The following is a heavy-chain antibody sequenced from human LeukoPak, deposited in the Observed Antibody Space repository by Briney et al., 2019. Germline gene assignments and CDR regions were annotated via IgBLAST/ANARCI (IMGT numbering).Heavy chain of an antibody. CDR3: AREGIAAAGTGGDY. Sequence: TPGGSLRHSCAASGFTFSSYSMNWVRQAPGRGLEWVSSISSSSSYIYYADSVKGRFTISRDNAKNSLYLQMNSLRAEDTAVYYCAREGIAAAGTGGDYWGQGTLVTVSS. CDR2: ISSSSSYI. V-gene: IGHV3-21*01. J-gene: IGHJ4*02. D-gene: IGHD6-13*01. CDR1: GFTFSSYS.